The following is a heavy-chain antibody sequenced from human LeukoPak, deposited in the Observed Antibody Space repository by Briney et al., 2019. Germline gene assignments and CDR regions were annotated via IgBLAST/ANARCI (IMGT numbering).Heavy chain of an antibody. CDR2: ISYDGSNK. CDR3: AKDPDFWSGYSPPDY. J-gene: IGHJ4*02. CDR1: GFTFSSYA. V-gene: IGHV3-30-3*01. D-gene: IGHD3-3*01. Sequence: GGSLRLSCAASGFTFSSYAMHWVRQAPGKGLEWVAVISYDGSNKYYADSVKGRFTISRDNSKNTLYLQMNSLRAEDTAVYYCAKDPDFWSGYSPPDYWGQGTLVTVSS.